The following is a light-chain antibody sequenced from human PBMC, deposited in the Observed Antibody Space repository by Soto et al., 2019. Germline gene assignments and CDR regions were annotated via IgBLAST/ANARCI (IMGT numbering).Light chain of an antibody. Sequence: VMTQSPATLSVSPGERATLSCRASQNINSNLAWYQQKPGEAPRLLILAASTRATGIPARFSGSGSGTELTLTISSLQSEDFAVYYCKQYDDWPPITFGQGTRLEIK. CDR3: KQYDDWPPIT. CDR2: AAS. J-gene: IGKJ5*01. CDR1: QNINSN. V-gene: IGKV3-15*01.